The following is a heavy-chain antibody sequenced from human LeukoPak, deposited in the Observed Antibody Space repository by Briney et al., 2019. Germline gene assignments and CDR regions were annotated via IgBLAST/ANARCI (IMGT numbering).Heavy chain of an antibody. CDR1: GFTFNNHA. J-gene: IGHJ3*02. CDR3: TRVDDLDAFDT. CDR2: IADDGSNA. D-gene: IGHD2-2*03. Sequence: QSGGSLRLSCAASGFTFNNHAMHWVRQAPGKGLEWVAVIADDGSNAYYADSVKGRFTISRDNSNNRLYLQMNGLRAEDTAVYYCTRVDDLDAFDTWGQGTTVTVSS. V-gene: IGHV3-30*03.